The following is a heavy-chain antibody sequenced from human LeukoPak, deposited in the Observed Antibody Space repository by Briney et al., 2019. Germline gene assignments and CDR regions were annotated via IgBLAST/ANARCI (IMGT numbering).Heavy chain of an antibody. V-gene: IGHV4-34*01. CDR2: INHSGST. Sequence: SETLSLTCAVYSGSFSGYYWSWIRQPPGKGLEWIGEINHSGSTNYNPSLKSRVTISVDTSKNQFSLKLSSVTAADTAVYYCARGRRARGGYYYYYMDVWGKGTTVTVSS. CDR3: ARGRRARGGYYYYYMDV. J-gene: IGHJ6*03. CDR1: SGSFSGYY. D-gene: IGHD2-15*01.